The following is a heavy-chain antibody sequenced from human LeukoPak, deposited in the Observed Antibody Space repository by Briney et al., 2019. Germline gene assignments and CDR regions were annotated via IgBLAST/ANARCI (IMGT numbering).Heavy chain of an antibody. CDR1: GFPFIEYS. V-gene: IGHV3-33*08. D-gene: IGHD3-16*02. J-gene: IGHJ1*01. CDR2: IWFDGSEQ. CDR3: AREGDSRWGELSP. Sequence: GGSLRLSCTASGFPFIEYSMNWVRQAPGKGLEWVAVIWFDGSEQYYADSAKGRFIISRDNSKSTSNLQLNSLRAEDTAVYYCAREGDSRWGELSPWGQGTLVTVSS.